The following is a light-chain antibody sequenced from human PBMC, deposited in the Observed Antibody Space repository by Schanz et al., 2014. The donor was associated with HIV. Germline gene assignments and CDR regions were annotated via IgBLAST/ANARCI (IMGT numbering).Light chain of an antibody. CDR2: GDN. CDR3: QSYDSSLSVVV. V-gene: IGLV1-40*01. Sequence: SVLTQPPSLSGAPGQWVTVSCFGGSSNIGAGFDVHWYQQLPGTAPKLLIYGDNSRPSGVPDRFSGSKSGTSASLAITGLQAEDEADYYCQSYDSSLSVVVFGGGTKLTVL. CDR1: SSNIGAGFD. J-gene: IGLJ2*01.